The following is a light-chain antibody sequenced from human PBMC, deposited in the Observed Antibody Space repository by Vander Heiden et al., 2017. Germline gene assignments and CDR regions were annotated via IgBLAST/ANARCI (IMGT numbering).Light chain of an antibody. CDR3: QQYDSTPLT. V-gene: IGKV4-1*01. J-gene: IGKJ4*01. CDR2: WAS. Sequence: DIVMTHSPDSLAVSLGERATIHCQPSQSVLYSSNNKNYSAWYQQKPGQPPKLLIYWASTRESGVPDRFSGSGSGTDFTLTISSLQAEDVAVYYCQQYDSTPLTFGGGTKVEIK. CDR1: QSVLYSSNNKNY.